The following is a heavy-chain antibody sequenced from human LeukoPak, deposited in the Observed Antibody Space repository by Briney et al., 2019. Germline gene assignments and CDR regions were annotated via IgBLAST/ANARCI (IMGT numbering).Heavy chain of an antibody. D-gene: IGHD6-19*01. Sequence: GGSLRLSCAASGFTFSDYYMSWIRQAPGKGLEWVSYISSSSSTIYYADSVKGRFTISRDNAKNSLYLQMNSLRAEDTAVYYCARSINMYSSGWYGQFDPWGQGTLVTVSS. V-gene: IGHV3-11*04. CDR2: ISSSSSTI. CDR3: ARSINMYSSGWYGQFDP. J-gene: IGHJ5*02. CDR1: GFTFSDYY.